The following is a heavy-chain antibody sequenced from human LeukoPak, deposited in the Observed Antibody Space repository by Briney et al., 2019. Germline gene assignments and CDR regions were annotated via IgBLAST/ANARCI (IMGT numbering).Heavy chain of an antibody. CDR2: INRSGST. J-gene: IGHJ4*02. CDR3: AREKSSGLLWFRGIIDY. V-gene: IGHV4-34*01. D-gene: IGHD3-10*01. CDR1: GGSFSGYY. Sequence: PSETLSLTCAVYGGSFSGYYWSWIRQPPGKGLEWIGEINRSGSTNYNPSLKSRVTISVDTSKNQFSLKLSSVTAADTAVYYCAREKSSGLLWFRGIIDYWGQGTLVTVSS.